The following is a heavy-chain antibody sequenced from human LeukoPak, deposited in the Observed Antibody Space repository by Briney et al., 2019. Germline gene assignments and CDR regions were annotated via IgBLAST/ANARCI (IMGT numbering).Heavy chain of an antibody. CDR1: GFTFSNYD. CDR2: ISSSSSTI. V-gene: IGHV3-48*02. CDR3: ASLRCYSNYI. Sequence: GGSLRLSCAASGFTFSNYDMNWVRQPPGKGLEWVSYISSSSSTIYYADSVKGRFTISRDNAKNSLYLQMNSLRDEDTAVYYCASLRCYSNYIWGQGTLVTVSS. J-gene: IGHJ4*02. D-gene: IGHD4-11*01.